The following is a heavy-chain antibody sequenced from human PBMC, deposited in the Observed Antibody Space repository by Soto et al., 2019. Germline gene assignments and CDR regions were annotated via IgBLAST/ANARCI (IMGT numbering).Heavy chain of an antibody. CDR2: IKQAGSEK. D-gene: IGHD6-25*01. Sequence: EVQLVESGGGLVQTGGSLRLSCAASGFTFSAYWMSWVRQAPGKGLEWVANIKQAGSEKYYVDSVNGRFIISRDDAKNSLFLQVNSLRVEDTALYYCAREKRANGYFEYWGQGTLVTVSS. CDR3: AREKRANGYFEY. V-gene: IGHV3-7*01. CDR1: GFTFSAYW. J-gene: IGHJ4*02.